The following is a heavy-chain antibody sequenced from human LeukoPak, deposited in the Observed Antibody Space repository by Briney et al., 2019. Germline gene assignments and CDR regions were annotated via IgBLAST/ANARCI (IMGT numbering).Heavy chain of an antibody. V-gene: IGHV4-34*01. J-gene: IGHJ6*03. CDR2: INHSGST. D-gene: IGHD5-24*01. CDR3: ARGNRDGYNTWYYMDV. CDR1: GGSISSYY. Sequence: SETLSLTCTVSGGSISSYYWSWIRQPPGKGLEWIGEINHSGSTNYNPSLKSRVTISVDTSKNQFSLKLSSVTAADTAVYYCARGNRDGYNTWYYMDVWGKGTTVTVSS.